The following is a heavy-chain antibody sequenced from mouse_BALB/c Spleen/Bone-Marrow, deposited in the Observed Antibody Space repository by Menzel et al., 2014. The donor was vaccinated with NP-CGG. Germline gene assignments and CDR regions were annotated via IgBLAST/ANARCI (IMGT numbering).Heavy chain of an antibody. J-gene: IGHJ1*01. Sequence: EVQVVESGGGLVKPGGFLKLSCAASGFTFSDYYMYWVRQTPEKRLEWVATISDGGSYTYYPDSVKGRFTISRDNAKNNLYLQMSSLKSEDTAMYYCARVVTTATLYWYFDVWGAGTTVTVSS. CDR2: ISDGGSYT. V-gene: IGHV5-4*02. CDR3: ARVVTTATLYWYFDV. D-gene: IGHD1-2*01. CDR1: GFTFSDYY.